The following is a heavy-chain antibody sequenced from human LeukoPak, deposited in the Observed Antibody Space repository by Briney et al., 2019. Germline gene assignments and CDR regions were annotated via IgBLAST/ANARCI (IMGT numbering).Heavy chain of an antibody. CDR1: GFTFSNSW. CDR3: ARDGSGYSST. CDR2: MKPDGGEK. V-gene: IGHV3-7*01. Sequence: GWSLRLSCAASGFTFSNSWMSWLRQAPGKGLEWVANMKPDGGEKYYVGSVEGRFTISRDNAKNSLHLQMKSLRVEDTAVYFCARDGSGYSSTWGQGTLVTVSS. D-gene: IGHD3-10*01. J-gene: IGHJ4*02.